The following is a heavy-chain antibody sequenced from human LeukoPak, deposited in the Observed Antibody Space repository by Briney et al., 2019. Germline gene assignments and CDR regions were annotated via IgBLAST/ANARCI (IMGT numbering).Heavy chain of an antibody. Sequence: GGSLRLSCAASGFTFSSYAMHWVRQPPGKGLEWVSGISWRGGSIGYADSVKGRFTISRDNAKNSLYLQMNSLRAEDMALYYCAKARRDGYNSWGIFDYWGQGTLVTVSS. CDR1: GFTFSSYA. D-gene: IGHD5-24*01. CDR2: ISWRGGSI. V-gene: IGHV3-9*03. CDR3: AKARRDGYNSWGIFDY. J-gene: IGHJ4*02.